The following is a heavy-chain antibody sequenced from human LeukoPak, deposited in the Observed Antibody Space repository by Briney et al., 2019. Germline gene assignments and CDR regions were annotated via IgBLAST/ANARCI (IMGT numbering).Heavy chain of an antibody. Sequence: PGGSLRLSCSASGFIFSAYAMRWVPRTPGKGLEWVSSLSGSGANTYYADSAKVRFSISRDNSKNTLYLQMNSLRADDTAVYYCAKERSTDIAAAVNYWGQGTLVTVSS. CDR3: AKERSTDIAAAVNY. CDR1: GFIFSAYA. V-gene: IGHV3-23*01. J-gene: IGHJ4*02. D-gene: IGHD6-13*01. CDR2: LSGSGANT.